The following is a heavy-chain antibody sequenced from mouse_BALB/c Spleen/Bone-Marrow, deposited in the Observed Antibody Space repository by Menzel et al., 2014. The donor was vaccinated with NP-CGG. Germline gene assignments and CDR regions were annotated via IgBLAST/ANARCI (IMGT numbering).Heavy chain of an antibody. J-gene: IGHJ2*01. CDR1: GYAFSSYW. CDR3: ARGGISVDY. CDR2: IYPGDSDT. V-gene: IGHV1-80*01. Sequence: VQRVESGAELVRPGSSVEISCKASGYAFSSYWMNWVKQRPGQGLEWIGQIYPGDSDTDYNGKFKGKATLTADKSSNTAYMQLTSLTSEDSAVYFCARGGISVDYWGQGTTLTVSS.